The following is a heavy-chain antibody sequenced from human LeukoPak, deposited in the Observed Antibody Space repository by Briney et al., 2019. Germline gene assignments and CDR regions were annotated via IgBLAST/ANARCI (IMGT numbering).Heavy chain of an antibody. CDR2: INWNGGSS. D-gene: IGHD2-2*01. Sequence: PEGSLRLSCAASGFTFDDYCMSWVRQAPGKGLEWVSGINWNGGSSGYADSVKGRFTISRDNAKNSLYLQMNSLRAEDTALYYCARDGDIVVVPAAIFGFYMDVWGKGTTVTVSS. J-gene: IGHJ6*03. V-gene: IGHV3-20*04. CDR3: ARDGDIVVVPAAIFGFYMDV. CDR1: GFTFDDYC.